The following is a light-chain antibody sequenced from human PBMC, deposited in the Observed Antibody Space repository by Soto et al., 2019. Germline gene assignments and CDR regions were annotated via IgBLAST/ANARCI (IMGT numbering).Light chain of an antibody. CDR1: SSDVGGYNY. Sequence: QSVLTQPASVSGSPGQSITISCTGTSSDVGGYNYVSWYQQHPGKAPKLMIYDDSNRPSGVSNRFSGSKSGNTASLTISGLQAEDEADYYCSSYTSSTTLVFGGGTKLTVL. CDR3: SSYTSSTTLV. V-gene: IGLV2-14*03. CDR2: DDS. J-gene: IGLJ2*01.